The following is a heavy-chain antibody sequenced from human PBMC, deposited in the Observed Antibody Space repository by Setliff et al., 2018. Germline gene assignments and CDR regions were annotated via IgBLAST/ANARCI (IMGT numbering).Heavy chain of an antibody. CDR2: XXXXXXX. CDR1: GGSFSTYY. Sequence: SETLSLTCAVYGGSFSTYYWIWIRQPPGXXXXXXXXXXXXXXXXYTXXXKSRCTXSVDTSKNRCSLKLSSVTAADTALYYCTVYNTGSSKDHYWGQGTPVTVSS. CDR3: TVYNTGSSKDHY. D-gene: IGHD2-8*02. V-gene: IGHV4-34*01. J-gene: IGHJ4*02.